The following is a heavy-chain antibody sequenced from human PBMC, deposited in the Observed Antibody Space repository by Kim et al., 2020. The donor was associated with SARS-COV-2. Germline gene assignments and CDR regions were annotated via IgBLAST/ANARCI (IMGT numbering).Heavy chain of an antibody. J-gene: IGHJ6*02. Sequence: GGSLRLSCAASGFTFSSYGMHWVRQAPGKGLEWVAVIWYDGSNKYYADSVKGRFTISRDNSKNTLYLQMNSLRAEDTAVYYCARGAHSSSWYVYYYYGMDVWGQGTTVTVSS. V-gene: IGHV3-33*01. CDR1: GFTFSSYG. CDR3: ARGAHSSSWYVYYYYGMDV. CDR2: IWYDGSNK. D-gene: IGHD6-13*01.